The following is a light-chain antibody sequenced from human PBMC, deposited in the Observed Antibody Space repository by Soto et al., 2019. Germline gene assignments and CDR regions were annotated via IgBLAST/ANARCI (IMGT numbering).Light chain of an antibody. J-gene: IGKJ4*01. CDR2: WAS. V-gene: IGKV4-1*01. CDR3: QQYRNTPLT. CDR1: QSVLYDSTNKNY. Sequence: DIVMTQSPDSLAVSLGERATINCKSSQSVLYDSTNKNYLAWYQQKPGEPPKLLIYWASTRESGVPDRFSGSGSGTDFTLTIISLQAEDVAVYYCQQYRNTPLTFGGGTKVEIK.